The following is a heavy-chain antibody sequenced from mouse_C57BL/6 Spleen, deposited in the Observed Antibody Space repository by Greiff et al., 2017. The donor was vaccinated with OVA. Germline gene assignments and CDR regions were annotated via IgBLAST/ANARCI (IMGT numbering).Heavy chain of an antibody. V-gene: IGHV5-17*01. CDR3: ARVHGYYAMDY. CDR2: ISSGSSNI. J-gene: IGHJ4*01. Sequence: EVKLMESGGGLVKPGGSLTLSCAASGFTFSDYGMHWVRQAPEKGLEWVAYISSGSSNIYYDDKVKGRFPISRDNSKNTLYLQMTSLRSEDTAMDYCARVHGYYAMDYWGQGTSVTVSS. CDR1: GFTFSDYG.